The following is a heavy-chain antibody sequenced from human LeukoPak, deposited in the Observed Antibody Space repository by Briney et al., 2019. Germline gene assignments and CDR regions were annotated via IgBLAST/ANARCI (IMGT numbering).Heavy chain of an antibody. CDR1: GDSLSSSY. CDR3: ARGTNYYGSGSYYYYYYYMDV. D-gene: IGHD3-10*01. J-gene: IGHJ6*03. V-gene: IGHV4-4*07. Sequence: SETLSLTCTVSGDSLSSSYWSWVRQPAGKGLEWIGRIYTSGSTNYNPSLKSRVTISVDTSKNQFSLKLSSVTAADTAVYYCARGTNYYGSGSYYYYYYYMDVWGKGTTVTISS. CDR2: IYTSGST.